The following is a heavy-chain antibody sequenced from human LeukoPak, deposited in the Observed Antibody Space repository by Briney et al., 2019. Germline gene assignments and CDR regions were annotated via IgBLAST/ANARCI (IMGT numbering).Heavy chain of an antibody. V-gene: IGHV1-2*02. J-gene: IGHJ4*02. CDR1: GYTFTSYD. Sequence: ASVKVSCKASGYTFTSYDINWVRQATGQGLEWMGWINPNSGGTNYAQKFQGRVTMTRDTSISTAYMELSRLRSDDTAVYYCARARGRWLQADFDYWGQGTLVTVSS. D-gene: IGHD5-24*01. CDR3: ARARGRWLQADFDY. CDR2: INPNSGGT.